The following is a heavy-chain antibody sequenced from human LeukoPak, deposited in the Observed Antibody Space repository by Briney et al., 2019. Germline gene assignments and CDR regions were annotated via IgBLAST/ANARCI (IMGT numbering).Heavy chain of an antibody. J-gene: IGHJ3*02. CDR1: GGSFSGYY. CDR2: INHSGST. V-gene: IGHV4-34*01. CDR3: ARRRAFDI. Sequence: PSETLSLTCAVYGGSFSGYYWSWIRQPPGKGLEWIGEINHSGSTNYNPSLKSRVTISVDTSKNQFSLKLSSVTAADTAVYYCARRRAFDIWGHGTMVTVSS.